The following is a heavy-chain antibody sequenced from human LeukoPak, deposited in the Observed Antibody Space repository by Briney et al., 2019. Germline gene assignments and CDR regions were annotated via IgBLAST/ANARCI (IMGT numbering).Heavy chain of an antibody. Sequence: ASVKVSCKASGGTFNSYSISWVRQAPGQALEWMGIINPSGGSTSYAQKFQGRVTMTRDMSPSTVYMELSSLRSEDTAVYYCARDQSPAKDIVVVPAARYYYYYMDVWGKGTTVTVSS. V-gene: IGHV1-46*02. J-gene: IGHJ6*03. CDR1: GGTFNSYS. D-gene: IGHD2-2*01. CDR3: ARDQSPAKDIVVVPAARYYYYYMDV. CDR2: INPSGGST.